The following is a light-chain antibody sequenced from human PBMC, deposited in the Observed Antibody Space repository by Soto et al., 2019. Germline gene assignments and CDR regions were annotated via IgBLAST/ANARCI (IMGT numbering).Light chain of an antibody. Sequence: EIVMTQSPATLSVSPGERATLSCRASQSVSSNLAWYQQKPGQAPRLLIYGASTRATGIPARFSGSASGTEFTLTISSLQSEDFAVYYCQQYNNWPPWTFGQGTKVKSN. CDR1: QSVSSN. CDR2: GAS. J-gene: IGKJ1*01. V-gene: IGKV3-15*01. CDR3: QQYNNWPPWT.